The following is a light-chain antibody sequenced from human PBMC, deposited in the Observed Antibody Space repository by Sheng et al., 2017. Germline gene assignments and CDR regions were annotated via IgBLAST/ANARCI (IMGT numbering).Light chain of an antibody. V-gene: IGKV1-33*01. Sequence: DIQMTQSPSSLSASVGDRVTITCQASQDISNYLNWYQQKPGKAPKLLIYDASNLETGVPSRFSGSGSGTDFTFTISSLQPEDIATYYCQQYDNLPPIFTFGTGTKV. J-gene: IGKJ3*01. CDR1: QDISNY. CDR3: QQYDNLPPIFT. CDR2: DAS.